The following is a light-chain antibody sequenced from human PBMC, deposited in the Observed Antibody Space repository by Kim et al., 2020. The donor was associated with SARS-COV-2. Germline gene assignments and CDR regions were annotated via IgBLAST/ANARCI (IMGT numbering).Light chain of an antibody. CDR2: EVT. CDR1: SSDVGGFNY. V-gene: IGLV2-8*01. J-gene: IGLJ1*01. Sequence: QSALTQPPSASGSPGQSVTISCTGTSSDVGGFNYVSWYQQLPGKAPKLLIYEVTQWPSGVPDRFSGSKSGNTASLTVSGLQAEDEADYYCSSFAGSNNFEIFGTGTKVTVL. CDR3: SSFAGSNNFEI.